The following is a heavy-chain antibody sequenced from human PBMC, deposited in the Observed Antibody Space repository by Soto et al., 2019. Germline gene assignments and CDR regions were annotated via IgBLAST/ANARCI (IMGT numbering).Heavy chain of an antibody. CDR3: ARDRDDYGSGNYYNRIDF. CDR2: IIPIFGTP. D-gene: IGHD3-10*01. Sequence: VQLVQSGAEVKKPGSSVKVSCKASGGIFSTYAISWLRQAPGQGLEWMGGIIPIFGTPNYAQRFQGRVTITADESTSKAYMELSRLRSEDTAVYYCARDRDDYGSGNYYNRIDFWGQGTLVTVSS. J-gene: IGHJ4*02. CDR1: GGIFSTYA. V-gene: IGHV1-69*01.